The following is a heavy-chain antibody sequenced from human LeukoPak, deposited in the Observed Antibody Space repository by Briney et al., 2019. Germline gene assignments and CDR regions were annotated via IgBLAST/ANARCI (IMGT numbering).Heavy chain of an antibody. Sequence: GASVKVSCKASGYTFTSYAMNWVRQAPGQGLEWMGWINTNTGNPTYAQGFTGRFVFSLDTSVSTAYLQISSLKAEDTAVYYCARGKRARDSRPLYYFDYWGQGTLVTVSS. CDR3: ARGKRARDSRPLYYFDY. CDR2: INTNTGNP. J-gene: IGHJ4*02. V-gene: IGHV7-4-1*02. CDR1: GYTFTSYA. D-gene: IGHD3-22*01.